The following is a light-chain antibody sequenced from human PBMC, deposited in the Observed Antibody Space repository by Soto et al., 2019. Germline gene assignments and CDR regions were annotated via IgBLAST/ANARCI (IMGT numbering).Light chain of an antibody. V-gene: IGKV1-17*01. CDR3: LQHNNYPPT. CDR1: QGIRND. CDR2: AAS. Sequence: DIRMTPPPSSLSASVGDRVTVPCRASQGIRNDLAWFQQKPGKAPKRLIYAASNLQSGVPSRFSGSGSGTEFTPTISSLQPEDFATYFCLQHNNYPPTFGQGTKVDIK. J-gene: IGKJ1*01.